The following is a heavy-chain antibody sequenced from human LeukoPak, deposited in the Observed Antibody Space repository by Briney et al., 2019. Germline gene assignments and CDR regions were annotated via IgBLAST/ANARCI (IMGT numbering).Heavy chain of an antibody. CDR3: ARAGTTSHNWFDP. Sequence: SVKVSCKASGGTFSSYAISWVRQAPGQGLEWMGRIIPVLGIANYAQKFQGRVTITADKSTSTAYMELSSLRSEDTAVYYCARAGTTSHNWFDPWGQGTLVTVSS. CDR1: GGTFSSYA. CDR2: IIPVLGIA. V-gene: IGHV1-69*04. J-gene: IGHJ5*02. D-gene: IGHD4-17*01.